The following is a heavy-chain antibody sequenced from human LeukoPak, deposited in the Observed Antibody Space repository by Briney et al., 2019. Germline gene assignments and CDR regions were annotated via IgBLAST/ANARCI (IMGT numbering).Heavy chain of an antibody. Sequence: PGGSLRLSCAASGLTVSSYYWNWIRQPPGKGLEWIGYIYYSGTTNYNPSLKSRVTISVDTSKNQFSLKLSSVTAADTAVYYCATIGYCSSASCSNFDYWGQGTLVTVSS. J-gene: IGHJ4*02. D-gene: IGHD2-2*03. CDR3: ATIGYCSSASCSNFDY. CDR1: GLTVSSYY. CDR2: IYYSGTT. V-gene: IGHV4-59*02.